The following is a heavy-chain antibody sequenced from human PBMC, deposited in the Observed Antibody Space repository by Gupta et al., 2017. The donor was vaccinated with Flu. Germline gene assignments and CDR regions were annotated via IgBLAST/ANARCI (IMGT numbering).Heavy chain of an antibody. CDR3: ARGWRLMVYAAGTFDY. D-gene: IGHD2-8*01. Sequence: QVQLQQWGAGLLKPSETLSLTCAVYGGSFSGYYWRGIRQPPGKGLEWIGEINHSGSTNYNPSLKSRVTISVDTSKNQFSLKLSSVTAADTAVYYCARGWRLMVYAAGTFDYWGQGTLVTVSS. J-gene: IGHJ4*02. CDR1: GGSFSGYY. V-gene: IGHV4-34*01. CDR2: INHSGST.